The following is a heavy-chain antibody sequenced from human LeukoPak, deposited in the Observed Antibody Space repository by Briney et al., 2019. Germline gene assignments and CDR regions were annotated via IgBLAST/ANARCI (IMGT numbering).Heavy chain of an antibody. Sequence: GGSLRLSCAVSGFTVSDNHVTWVRQAPGKGLECVSVIYNGGTTYYADSVKGRFTISRDNSKNTLYLQMNSLRAEDTAVYYCARGITYYDFWSGQYGGLCYFDYWGQGTLVTVSS. CDR1: GFTVSDNH. CDR3: ARGITYYDFWSGQYGGLCYFDY. D-gene: IGHD3-3*01. J-gene: IGHJ4*02. CDR2: IYNGGTT. V-gene: IGHV3-66*02.